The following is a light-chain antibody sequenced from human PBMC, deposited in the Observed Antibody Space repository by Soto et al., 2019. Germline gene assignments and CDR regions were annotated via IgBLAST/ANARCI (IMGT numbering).Light chain of an antibody. CDR3: VSYTSRTTYV. V-gene: IGLV2-14*03. CDR1: SSDVGGSHF. J-gene: IGLJ1*01. CDR2: DVP. Sequence: QSVLTQPASVSDSPGQSSTISCTGTSSDVGGSHFVSWYQQHPGKPPKLIIYDVPNRPSGFSNRFSGSKSGSTASLIISRLQTEDEAVYYCVSYTSRTTYVFGTGTKLTVL.